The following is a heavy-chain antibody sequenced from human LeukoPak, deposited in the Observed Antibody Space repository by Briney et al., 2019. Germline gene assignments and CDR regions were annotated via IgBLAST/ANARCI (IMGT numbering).Heavy chain of an antibody. Sequence: GGSLRLSCAASGFTFSSYDMNWVRQAPGKGLEWVSSITGSGGSTYYADSVKGRLTISRDNSKNTLCLQMNSLRAGDSAVYYCARGWFDIWGQGTMVTVSS. CDR3: ARGWFDI. J-gene: IGHJ3*02. CDR2: ITGSGGST. CDR1: GFTFSSYD. V-gene: IGHV3-23*01. D-gene: IGHD6-13*01.